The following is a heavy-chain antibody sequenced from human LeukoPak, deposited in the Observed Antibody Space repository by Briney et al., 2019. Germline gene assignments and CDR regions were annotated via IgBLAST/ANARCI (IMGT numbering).Heavy chain of an antibody. J-gene: IGHJ4*02. V-gene: IGHV1-69*13. D-gene: IGHD4-17*01. CDR3: ARVSDYGDSGFFDY. CDR1: GGTFSSYA. Sequence: GASVKVSCKASGGTFSSYAISWVRQAPGQGLEWMGGIIPIFGTANYAQKFQGRVTITADESTSTAYMELSSLRSEDTAVYYCARVSDYGDSGFFDYWGQGTLVTVSS. CDR2: IIPIFGTA.